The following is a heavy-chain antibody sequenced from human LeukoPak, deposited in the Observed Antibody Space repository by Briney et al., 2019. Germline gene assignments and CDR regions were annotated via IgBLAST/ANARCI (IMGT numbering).Heavy chain of an antibody. Sequence: PGGSLRLSCAASGFTFSSYSMNWVRQAPGKGLEWVSSISSSSSYIYYADSVKGRFTISRDNAKNSLYLQMNSLRAEDTAVSYCARDTAMAQFLPDYWGQGTLVTVSS. J-gene: IGHJ4*02. CDR2: ISSSSSYI. CDR1: GFTFSSYS. CDR3: ARDTAMAQFLPDY. V-gene: IGHV3-21*01. D-gene: IGHD5-18*01.